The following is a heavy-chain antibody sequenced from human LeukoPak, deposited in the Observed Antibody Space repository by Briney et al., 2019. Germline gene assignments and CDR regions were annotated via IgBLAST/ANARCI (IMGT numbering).Heavy chain of an antibody. J-gene: IGHJ4*02. D-gene: IGHD2-2*01. V-gene: IGHV4-34*01. CDR1: GGSFSTYY. CDR2: INHSGST. Sequence: SKTLSLTCAVYGGSFSTYYWSWIRQPPGKGLEWIGEINHSGSTNYNPSLKSRVTISVDTSKNQFSLKLSSVTAADTAVYYCASCSSTSCPDWGQGTLVTVSS. CDR3: ASCSSTSCPD.